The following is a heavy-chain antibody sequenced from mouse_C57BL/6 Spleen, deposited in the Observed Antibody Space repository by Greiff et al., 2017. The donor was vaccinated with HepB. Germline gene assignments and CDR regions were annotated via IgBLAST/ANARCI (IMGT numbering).Heavy chain of an antibody. CDR3: ASYYYGSSYGGFAY. Sequence: VQLQQPVAELVRPGASVKLSCTASGFNIKNTYMHWVKQRPEQGLEWIGRIDPANGNTKYAPKFQGKATITADTSSNTAYLQLSSLTSEDTAIYYCASYYYGSSYGGFAYWGQGTLVTVSA. CDR1: GFNIKNTY. V-gene: IGHV14-3*01. D-gene: IGHD1-1*01. J-gene: IGHJ3*01. CDR2: IDPANGNT.